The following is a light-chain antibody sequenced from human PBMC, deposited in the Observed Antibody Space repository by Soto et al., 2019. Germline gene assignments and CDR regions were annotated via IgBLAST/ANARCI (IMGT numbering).Light chain of an antibody. CDR2: GAS. CDR3: QQYGSSPLFT. Sequence: ETVLTQSPGTLSLSPGERDTLSCRASQSVSSGYLAWYQQKPGQAPRLLIYGASSRATGVPDRFSGSGSGTDFTLTISRLEPEDFAVYYCQQYGSSPLFTFGPGTKVDIK. CDR1: QSVSSGY. V-gene: IGKV3-20*01. J-gene: IGKJ3*01.